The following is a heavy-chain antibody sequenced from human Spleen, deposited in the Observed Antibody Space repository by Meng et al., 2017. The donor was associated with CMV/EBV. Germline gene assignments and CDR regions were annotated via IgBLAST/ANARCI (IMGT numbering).Heavy chain of an antibody. CDR2: INPNSGGT. CDR3: AREVITGTTRTFDY. Sequence: ASGYPFTGYYMLWVRQAPGQGLEWMGWINPNSGGTNYAQKFQGRVTMTRDTSISTAYMELSRLRSDDTAVYYCAREVITGTTRTFDYWGQGTLVTVSS. V-gene: IGHV1-2*02. D-gene: IGHD1-7*01. J-gene: IGHJ4*02. CDR1: GYPFTGYY.